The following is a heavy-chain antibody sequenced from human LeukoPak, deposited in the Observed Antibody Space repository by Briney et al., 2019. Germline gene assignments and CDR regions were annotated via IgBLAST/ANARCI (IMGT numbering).Heavy chain of an antibody. J-gene: IGHJ4*02. CDR2: INTDGTTA. D-gene: IGHD1-26*01. CDR3: ARVISGTCHFDS. V-gene: IGHV3-74*01. CDR1: GFTFSSSW. Sequence: PGGSLRLSCAASGFTFSSSWMPWVRQAPGEGLVYVSRINTDGTTAVYADSVKGRFTISRDNAKNTLYLQMSSLRAEDTAVYYCARVISGTCHFDSWGQGVLVIVST.